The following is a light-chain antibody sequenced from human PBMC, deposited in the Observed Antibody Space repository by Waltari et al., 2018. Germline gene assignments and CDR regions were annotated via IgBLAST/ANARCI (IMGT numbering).Light chain of an antibody. CDR1: QSVSSN. V-gene: IGKV3-15*01. CDR2: GAA. Sequence: EIVMTQSPATLSVSPGERATLSCRASQSVSSNLAWYQQEPGQAPRLLIYGAATRATGIPARFSGSGSGTEFTLTISSLQSEDFAVYYCQQYNNWPPWTFGQGTKVEFK. CDR3: QQYNNWPPWT. J-gene: IGKJ1*01.